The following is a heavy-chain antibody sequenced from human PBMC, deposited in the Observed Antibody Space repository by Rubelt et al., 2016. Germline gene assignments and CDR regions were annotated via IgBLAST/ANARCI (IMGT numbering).Heavy chain of an antibody. CDR3: ARVQIQLWLRGFDY. J-gene: IGHJ4*02. CDR2: ISAYNGNT. V-gene: IGHV1-18*01. Sequence: RQAPGQGLEWMGWISAYNGNTNYAQKLQGRVTMTTDTSTSTAYMELRSLRSDDTAVYYCARVQIQLWLRGFDYWAREPWSPSPQ. D-gene: IGHD5-18*01.